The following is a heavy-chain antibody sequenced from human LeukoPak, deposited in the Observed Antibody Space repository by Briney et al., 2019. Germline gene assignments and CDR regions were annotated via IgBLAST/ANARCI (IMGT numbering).Heavy chain of an antibody. CDR2: ISSSGGTI. J-gene: IGHJ4*02. Sequence: PGGSLRLSCAASGFTFSSYEMNWVRQAPGKGLEWVSYISSSGGTIYYADSVKGRFSISRDNAKNSLYLQMDSLRAEDTAVYYCAREGRSFFFEYWGQGTLVTVST. CDR3: AREGRSFFFEY. D-gene: IGHD1-26*01. V-gene: IGHV3-48*03. CDR1: GFTFSSYE.